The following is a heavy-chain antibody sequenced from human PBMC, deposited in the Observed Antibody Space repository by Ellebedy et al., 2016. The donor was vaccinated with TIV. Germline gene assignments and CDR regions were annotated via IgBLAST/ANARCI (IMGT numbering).Heavy chain of an antibody. CDR3: ARGVRFYGAGSFRAFDM. CDR1: GGSIRSSGHY. CDR2: IFHSGSG. J-gene: IGHJ3*02. V-gene: IGHV4-39*07. Sequence: SETLSLXXTVSGGSIRSSGHYWGWIRQSPGKGLEWIGSIFHSGSGYYNPSLKSRVTISVDTSKNQFSLRLNSVTAADTAVYYCARGVRFYGAGSFRAFDMWGQGTMVTVSS. D-gene: IGHD3-10*01.